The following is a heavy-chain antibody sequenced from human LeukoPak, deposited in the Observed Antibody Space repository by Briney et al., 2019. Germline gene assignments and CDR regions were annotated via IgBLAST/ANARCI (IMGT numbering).Heavy chain of an antibody. Sequence: PGGSLRLSCAASGFTFSSYWMHWVRQAPGKGLEWVANIKQDGSVTYYVDSVKGRFTISRDNAKNSVYLQMNSLRAEDTAVYFCARDKDSGPTHLHWWGQGTLVTVSS. CDR3: ARDKDSGPTHLHW. CDR2: IKQDGSVT. J-gene: IGHJ4*02. V-gene: IGHV3-7*01. D-gene: IGHD1-26*01. CDR1: GFTFSSYW.